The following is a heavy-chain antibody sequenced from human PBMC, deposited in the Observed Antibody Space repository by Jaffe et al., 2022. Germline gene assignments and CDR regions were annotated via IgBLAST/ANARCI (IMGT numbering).Heavy chain of an antibody. D-gene: IGHD2-2*01. V-gene: IGHV4-39*01. CDR1: GGSISSSSYY. Sequence: QLQLQESGPGLVKPSETLSLTCTVSGGSISSSSYYWGWIRQPPGKGLEWIGSIYYSGSTYYNPSLKSRVTISVDTSKNQFSLKLSSVTAADTAVYYCARQAYCSSTSCRLVYMDVWGKGTTVTVSS. J-gene: IGHJ6*03. CDR2: IYYSGST. CDR3: ARQAYCSSTSCRLVYMDV.